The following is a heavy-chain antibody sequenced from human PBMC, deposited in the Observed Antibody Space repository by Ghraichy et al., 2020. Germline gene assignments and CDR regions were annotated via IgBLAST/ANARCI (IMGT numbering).Heavy chain of an antibody. CDR3: AREITMIEPPYYYGMDV. CDR1: GYTFTSYD. D-gene: IGHD3-22*01. V-gene: IGHV1-8*01. J-gene: IGHJ6*02. Sequence: ASVKVSCKASGYTFTSYDINWVRQATGQGLEWMGWMNPNSGNTGYAQKFQGRVTMTRNTSISTAYMELSSLRSEDTAVYYCAREITMIEPPYYYGMDVWGQGTTVTVSS. CDR2: MNPNSGNT.